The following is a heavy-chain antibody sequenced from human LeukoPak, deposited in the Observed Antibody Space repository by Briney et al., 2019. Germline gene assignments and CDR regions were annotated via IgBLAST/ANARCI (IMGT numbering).Heavy chain of an antibody. CDR2: IRSKANSYAT. V-gene: IGHV3-73*01. CDR3: TRPLISDYGDYVNY. CDR1: GFTFSGSA. D-gene: IGHD4-17*01. Sequence: GGSLRLSCAASGFTFSGSAMHWVRQASGKGLELVGRIRSKANSYATAYAASVKGRFTISRDDSKNTAYLQMNSLKTEDTAVYYCTRPLISDYGDYVNYWGQGTLVTVSS. J-gene: IGHJ4*02.